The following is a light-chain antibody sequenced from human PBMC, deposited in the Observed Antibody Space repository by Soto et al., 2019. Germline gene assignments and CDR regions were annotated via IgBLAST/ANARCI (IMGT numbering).Light chain of an antibody. V-gene: IGKV1-5*03. Sequence: DIQITPSPSPLPASAGDRVTITCRASQSISGWLAWYQQKPGKAPKLLIYKASSLQSGVPSRFSGSGSGTEFTLTISSLQPEDSATYYCQQYNRYWTFGQGTKVDIK. CDR3: QQYNRYWT. CDR2: KAS. J-gene: IGKJ1*01. CDR1: QSISGW.